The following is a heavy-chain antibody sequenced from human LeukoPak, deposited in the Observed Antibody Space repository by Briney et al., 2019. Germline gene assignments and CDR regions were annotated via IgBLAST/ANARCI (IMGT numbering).Heavy chain of an antibody. CDR3: ARNSFAELMLLGSAYGMDV. V-gene: IGHV3-7*01. Sequence: GGSLRLSCAASGLSLSSHWMTWVRQVPGRGPEWVANVNRDGSETYYLDSVKGRFTISKDNAKNSLYLQINSLRVEDTAVYYCARNSFAELMLLGSAYGMDVWGQGTTVTVSS. CDR1: GLSLSSHW. CDR2: VNRDGSET. J-gene: IGHJ6*02. D-gene: IGHD1-7*01.